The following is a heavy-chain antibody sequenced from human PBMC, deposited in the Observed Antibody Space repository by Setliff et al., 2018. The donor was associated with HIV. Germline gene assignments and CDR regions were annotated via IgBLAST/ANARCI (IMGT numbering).Heavy chain of an antibody. J-gene: IGHJ5*02. D-gene: IGHD3-10*01. V-gene: IGHV1-8*01. CDR1: GSTFLNYD. CDR3: ARGWGLWFGQLSILPLDP. Sequence: ASVKVSCKASGSTFLNYDINWLRQAPGQGLEWMGRLTPHSGDTISADRFQGRLVMTTNTSTTTAFMELSSLRSDDTVLYFCARGWGLWFGQLSILPLDPWGQGTLVTVSS. CDR2: LTPHSGDT.